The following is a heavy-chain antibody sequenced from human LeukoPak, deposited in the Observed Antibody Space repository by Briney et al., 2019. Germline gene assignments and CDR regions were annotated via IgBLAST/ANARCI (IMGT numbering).Heavy chain of an antibody. CDR2: IYSGGST. Sequence: GGSLRLSCAASGFTVSSNYMSWVRQAPGKGLEWVSVIYSGGSTYYADSVKGRFTISRDNSKNTLYLQMNSLRAEDTAVYYCARVQWLQLGKVFDYWGQGTLVTVSS. CDR3: ARVQWLQLGKVFDY. V-gene: IGHV3-53*01. J-gene: IGHJ4*02. D-gene: IGHD5-24*01. CDR1: GFTVSSNY.